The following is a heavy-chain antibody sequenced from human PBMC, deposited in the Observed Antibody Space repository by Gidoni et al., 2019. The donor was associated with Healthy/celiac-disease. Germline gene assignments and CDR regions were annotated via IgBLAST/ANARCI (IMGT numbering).Heavy chain of an antibody. J-gene: IGHJ4*02. CDR1: GGTFSSYA. Sequence: QVQLVQSGAEVKKPGSSVKVSCKASGGTFSSYAISWVRQAPGQGLEWMGGIIPIFGTANYAQKFQGRVTITADESTSTAYMELSSLRSEDTAVYYCARGRGIGHPIRYFDWLSLYYFDYWGQGTLVTVSS. D-gene: IGHD3-9*01. CDR3: ARGRGIGHPIRYFDWLSLYYFDY. V-gene: IGHV1-69*01. CDR2: IIPIFGTA.